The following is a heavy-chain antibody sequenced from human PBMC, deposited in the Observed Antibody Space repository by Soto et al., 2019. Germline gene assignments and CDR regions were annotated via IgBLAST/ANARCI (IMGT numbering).Heavy chain of an antibody. D-gene: IGHD2-2*01. Sequence: QVQLVQSGAGVKKPGSSVKVSCKASGGTFSSYTISWVRQAPGQGLEWMGRIIPILGIANYAQKFQGRVTITADKSTSTAYMELSSLRSEDTAVYYCARGRRSSTSGYFDYWGQGTLVTVSS. V-gene: IGHV1-69*02. CDR3: ARGRRSSTSGYFDY. J-gene: IGHJ4*02. CDR2: IIPILGIA. CDR1: GGTFSSYT.